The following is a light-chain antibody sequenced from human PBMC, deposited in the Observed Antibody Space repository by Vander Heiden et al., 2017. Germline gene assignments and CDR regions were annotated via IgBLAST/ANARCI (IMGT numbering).Light chain of an antibody. CDR1: QSVLYSSNNMNY. CDR3: QQYLRNPHT. CDR2: WAS. Sequence: DIVMTQSPDSLAVSLGERATINCKSSQSVLYSSNNMNYLAWYQQKPGQPPKLLIYWASTRESGVPDRFRGSGSGTDFTLTISSLQAEDVAVYYCQQYLRNPHTFGQGTKLELK. J-gene: IGKJ2*01. V-gene: IGKV4-1*01.